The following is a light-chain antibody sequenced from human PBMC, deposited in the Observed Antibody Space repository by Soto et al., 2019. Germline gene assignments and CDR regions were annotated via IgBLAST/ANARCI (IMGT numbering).Light chain of an antibody. CDR2: AAS. CDR1: QGISSY. Sequence: DIQLTQSPSFLSASVGDRVTITCRASQGISSYLAWYQQKPGKAPKLLIYAASTLQSGVPSRFSGSGSGTEFTLTISSMQPEDFAAYYCQQLNSYRYTFGQGTKVAIK. J-gene: IGKJ2*01. V-gene: IGKV1-9*01. CDR3: QQLNSYRYT.